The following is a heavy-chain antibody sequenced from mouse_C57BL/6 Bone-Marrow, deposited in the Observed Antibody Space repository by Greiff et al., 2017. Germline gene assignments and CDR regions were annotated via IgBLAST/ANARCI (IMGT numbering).Heavy chain of an antibody. Sequence: VKLMESGAELAKPGASVKLSCKASGYTFTSYWMHWVKQRPGQGLEWIGYINPSSGYTKYNQKFKDKATLTADKSSSTAYMQLSSLTYEDSAVYYCARRISSYYYAMDYWGQGTSVTVSS. J-gene: IGHJ4*01. V-gene: IGHV1-7*01. CDR2: INPSSGYT. CDR3: ARRISSYYYAMDY. CDR1: GYTFTSYW. D-gene: IGHD1-3*01.